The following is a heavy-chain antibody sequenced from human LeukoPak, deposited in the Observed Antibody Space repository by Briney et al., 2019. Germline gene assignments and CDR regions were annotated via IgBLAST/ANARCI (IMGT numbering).Heavy chain of an antibody. D-gene: IGHD6-13*01. J-gene: IGHJ4*02. CDR3: AKGGYSSSSPFDY. V-gene: IGHV3-23*01. Sequence: GGSLRLSCAASGFTFNNYAMSWVRQAPGKGLEWVSGISSSGSSTYYADSVKGRFTISRDNSKNTLYLQMNSLRADDTAVHYCAKGGYSSSSPFDYWGQGTLVTVSS. CDR2: ISSSGSST. CDR1: GFTFNNYA.